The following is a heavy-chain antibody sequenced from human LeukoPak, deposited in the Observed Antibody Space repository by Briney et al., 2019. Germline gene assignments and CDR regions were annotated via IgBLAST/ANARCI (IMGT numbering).Heavy chain of an antibody. V-gene: IGHV4-59*12. CDR3: AREGGPYRPLDY. CDR2: IYYSGTT. CDR1: GGSISSYY. Sequence: SETLSLTCTVSGGSISSYYWSWIRQPPGKGLEYIGYIYYSGTTNYSPSLKSRVTISVDTSKNQFSLKLSSVTAADTAVYYCAREGGPYRPLDYSGQGTLVTVSS. J-gene: IGHJ4*02.